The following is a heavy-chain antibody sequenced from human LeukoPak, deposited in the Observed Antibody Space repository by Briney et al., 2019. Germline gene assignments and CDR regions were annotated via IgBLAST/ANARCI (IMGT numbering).Heavy chain of an antibody. V-gene: IGHV1-2*02. CDR2: INPNSGGT. Sequence: ASVKVSCKTSGYIFTGYYMHWVRQAPGQGLEWMGCINPNSGGTDYAQKFQGRVTFTRDTSISTAYMAMSRLRSDDTAVFYCARGSRYHDWLSPLDSWGQGTLVTVSS. CDR1: GYIFTGYY. CDR3: ARGSRYHDWLSPLDS. J-gene: IGHJ4*02. D-gene: IGHD3-9*01.